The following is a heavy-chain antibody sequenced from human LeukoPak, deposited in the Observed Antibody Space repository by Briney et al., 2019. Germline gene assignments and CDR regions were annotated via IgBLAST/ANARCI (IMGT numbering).Heavy chain of an antibody. D-gene: IGHD2-21*02. CDR2: IRSKTNNYAT. J-gene: IGHJ4*02. V-gene: IGHV3-73*01. Sequence: PGRSLRLSCAASGFTFSGSGVPWVRQASGKGLEWVGRIRSKTNNYATAYAASVQGRFTISRDDSQNPAYLQMNSLKTEDTAVYYCTRHAPVTAPFDYWGQGTLVTVSS. CDR1: GFTFSGSG. CDR3: TRHAPVTAPFDY.